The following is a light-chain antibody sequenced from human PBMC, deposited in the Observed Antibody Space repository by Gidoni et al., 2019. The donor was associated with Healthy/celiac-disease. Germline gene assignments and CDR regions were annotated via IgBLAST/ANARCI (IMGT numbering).Light chain of an antibody. CDR2: GAS. V-gene: IGKV3-15*01. J-gene: IGKJ2*01. Sequence: EIVMTQSTATLSVSPGERATLSCRASQSVNINLAWYQQKPGQAPRLLIYGASTRATGIPARFSGSWSGTEFTLTISSLQSEDFAVYYCQQYTNWPPYTFGQGTKLEIK. CDR1: QSVNIN. CDR3: QQYTNWPPYT.